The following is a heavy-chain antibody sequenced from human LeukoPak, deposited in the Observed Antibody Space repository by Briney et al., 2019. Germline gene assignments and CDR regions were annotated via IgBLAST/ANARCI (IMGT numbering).Heavy chain of an antibody. CDR1: GGSISSFY. Sequence: SETQSLTCTVSGGSISSFYWSWIRQPPGKGLEWIGYISYSGSTHYNPSLKSRVTISVDTSKNQFSLKLSSVTAADTAVYYCASLVGYSSGWYSDYWGQGTLVTVSS. J-gene: IGHJ4*02. V-gene: IGHV4-59*01. D-gene: IGHD6-19*01. CDR3: ASLVGYSSGWYSDY. CDR2: ISYSGST.